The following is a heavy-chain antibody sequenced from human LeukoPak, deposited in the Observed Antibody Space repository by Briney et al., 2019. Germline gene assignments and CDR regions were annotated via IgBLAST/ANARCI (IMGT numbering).Heavy chain of an antibody. V-gene: IGHV3-7*01. J-gene: IGHJ4*02. CDR3: ARDFHTAAYGGSCFDY. CDR1: GFTFSSYW. D-gene: IGHD2-15*01. CDR2: IKQDGSEK. Sequence: GGSLRLSCAASGFTFSSYWMSWVRQAPGKGLEWVANIKQDGSEKYYVDSVKGRFTISRDNAKNSLYLQMNSLRAEDTAVYYCARDFHTAAYGGSCFDYWGQGTLVTVSS.